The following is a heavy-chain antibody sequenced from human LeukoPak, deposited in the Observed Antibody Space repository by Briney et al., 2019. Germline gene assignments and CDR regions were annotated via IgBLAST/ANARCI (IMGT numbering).Heavy chain of an antibody. CDR3: AKEGTYTYGASDFDY. Sequence: SETLSLTCTVSGVSISSSSYYWGWIRQPPGKGLEWIGSIYSSATTYYNPSLKSRVTISVDTSKNQFTLKLSSVTAADTAVYYCAKEGTYTYGASDFDYWGQGTLVTVSS. J-gene: IGHJ4*02. D-gene: IGHD4/OR15-4a*01. V-gene: IGHV4-39*06. CDR2: IYSSATT. CDR1: GVSISSSSYY.